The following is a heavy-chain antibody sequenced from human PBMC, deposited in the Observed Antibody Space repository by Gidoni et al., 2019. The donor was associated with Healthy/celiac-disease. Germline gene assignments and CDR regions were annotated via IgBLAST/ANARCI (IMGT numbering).Heavy chain of an antibody. Sequence: EVQLVESGGGLVQPGRSLRLSCAASGFTFDDYAMHWVRQAPGKGLEGVSGISWNSGSIGYADSVKGRFTISRDNAKNSLYLQMNSLRAEDTALYYCAKDKEFGLYEYYFDYWGQGTLVTVSS. D-gene: IGHD3-16*01. CDR3: AKDKEFGLYEYYFDY. V-gene: IGHV3-9*01. CDR2: ISWNSGSI. J-gene: IGHJ4*02. CDR1: GFTFDDYA.